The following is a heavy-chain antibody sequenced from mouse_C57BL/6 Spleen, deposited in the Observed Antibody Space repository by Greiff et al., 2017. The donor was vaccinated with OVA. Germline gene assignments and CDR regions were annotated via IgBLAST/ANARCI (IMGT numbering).Heavy chain of an antibody. CDR2: IHPNSGST. CDR1: GYTFTSYW. CDR3: ARGEVYGCDRVFDD. V-gene: IGHV1-64*01. J-gene: IGHJ2*01. D-gene: IGHD2-2*01. Sequence: VQLQQPGAELVKPGASVKLSCKASGYTFTSYWMHWVKQRPGQGLEWIGMIHPNSGSTNYNEKFKSKATLTVDKSSSTAYMQLSSLTSEDSAVYYCARGEVYGCDRVFDDWGQGTTLTVSS.